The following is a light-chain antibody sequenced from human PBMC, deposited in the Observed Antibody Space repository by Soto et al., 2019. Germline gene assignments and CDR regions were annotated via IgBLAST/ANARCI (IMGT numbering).Light chain of an antibody. CDR2: DVS. J-gene: IGLJ1*01. CDR1: STDVGGYNS. Sequence: QSALTQPASVSGSPGQSITISCTGTSTDVGGYNSVSWYQQHPGKAPKLMIYDVSNRPSGVSNRFSGSKSGNTASLTISGLQAEGEADYYCSSYTSSSTLGVFGTGTKLTVL. V-gene: IGLV2-14*01. CDR3: SSYTSSSTLGV.